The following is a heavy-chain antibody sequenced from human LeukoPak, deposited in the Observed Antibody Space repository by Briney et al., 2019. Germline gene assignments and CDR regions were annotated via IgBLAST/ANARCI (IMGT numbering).Heavy chain of an antibody. D-gene: IGHD6-13*01. CDR2: ISGSGGST. CDR1: GFTFSSYA. J-gene: IGHJ3*02. V-gene: IGHV3-23*01. Sequence: AGGSLRLSCAASGFTFSSYAMSWVRQAPGKGLEWVSAISGSGGSTYYADSVKGRFTISRDNSKNTPYLQMNSLRAEDTAVYYCAKYSSSWPRGAFDIWGQGTMVTGSS. CDR3: AKYSSSWPRGAFDI.